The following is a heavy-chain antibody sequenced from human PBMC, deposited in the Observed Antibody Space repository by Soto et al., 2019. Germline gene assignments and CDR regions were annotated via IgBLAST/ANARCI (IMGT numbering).Heavy chain of an antibody. Sequence: GGSLRLSCAASGFTFSSYAMTWVRQAPGKGLEWVSAISGSGGSTYYADSVKGQFTISRDNTKNTLYLQMNSLRAEDTAVYYCAKGLYSGSYFDYWGQGTLVTVSS. V-gene: IGHV3-23*01. D-gene: IGHD1-26*01. CDR3: AKGLYSGSYFDY. CDR2: ISGSGGST. CDR1: GFTFSSYA. J-gene: IGHJ4*02.